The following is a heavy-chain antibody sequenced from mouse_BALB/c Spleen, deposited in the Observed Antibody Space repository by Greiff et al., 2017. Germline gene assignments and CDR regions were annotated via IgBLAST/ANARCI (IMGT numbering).Heavy chain of an antibody. CDR1: GFTFSSYT. V-gene: IGHV5-6-4*01. D-gene: IGHD1-1*01. CDR3: TRITTVVATEAMDY. CDR2: ISSGGSYT. J-gene: IGHJ4*01. Sequence: EVQLQESGGGLVKPGGSLKLSCAASGFTFSSYTMSWVRQTPEKRLEWVATISSGGSYTYYPDSVKGRFTISRDNAKNTLYLQMSSLKSEDTAMYYCTRITTVVATEAMDYWGQGTSVTVSS.